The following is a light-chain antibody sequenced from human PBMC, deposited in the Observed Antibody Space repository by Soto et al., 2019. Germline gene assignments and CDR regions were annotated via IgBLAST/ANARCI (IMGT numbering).Light chain of an antibody. J-gene: IGLJ1*01. CDR3: GSWDSSLSAYV. Sequence: QSVLTQPPSASGTPGQRVTMSCSGSGSNIGSNYVYWYQHLPGTAPKLLIYDDDKRPSGIPDRFSGSKSGTSATLGITGFQTGDEADYYCGSWDSSLSAYVFGTGTKVTVL. CDR2: DDD. CDR1: GSNIGSNY. V-gene: IGLV1-51*01.